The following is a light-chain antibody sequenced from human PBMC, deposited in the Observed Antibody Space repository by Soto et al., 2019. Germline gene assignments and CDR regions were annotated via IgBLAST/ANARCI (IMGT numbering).Light chain of an antibody. CDR2: EVS. J-gene: IGLJ6*01. CDR1: SSDVGGYNY. CDR3: SSYAGSNNVGV. Sequence: QSVLAQPPSASGSPGQSVTISCTGTSSDVGGYNYVSWYQQHPVRAPKLMIYEVSQRPSGVPDRFSGSKSGNTASLTVSGLQAEDEADYYRSSYAGSNNVGVFGNGTKVTV. V-gene: IGLV2-8*01.